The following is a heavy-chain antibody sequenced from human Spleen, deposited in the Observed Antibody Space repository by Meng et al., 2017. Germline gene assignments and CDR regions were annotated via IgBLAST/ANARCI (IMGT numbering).Heavy chain of an antibody. CDR1: GGSIGYYN. J-gene: IGHJ4*02. CDR2: INHSGST. Sequence: QEQVQQRGEGRLKPSETLALACVFGGGSIGYYNWSWIRQPPGKGLEWIGEINHSGSTNYNPSLESRATISVDTSQNNLSLKLSSVTAADSAVYYCARGPTTMAHDFDYWGQGTLVTVSS. CDR3: ARGPTTMAHDFDY. D-gene: IGHD4-11*01. V-gene: IGHV4-34*01.